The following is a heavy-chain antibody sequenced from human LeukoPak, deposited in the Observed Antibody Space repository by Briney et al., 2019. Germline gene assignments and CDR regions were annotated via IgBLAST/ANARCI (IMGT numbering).Heavy chain of an antibody. J-gene: IGHJ5*02. CDR2: MNPNSGNT. D-gene: IGHD3-10*01. CDR3: ARGPERSRYGSGSSWFDP. Sequence: GASVKVPCKASGYTFTSYDINWVRQATGQGLEWMGWMNPNSGNTGYAQKFQGRVTMTRNTSITTAYMELSSLRSEDTAVYYCARGPERSRYGSGSSWFDPWGQGTLVTVSS. V-gene: IGHV1-8*01. CDR1: GYTFTSYD.